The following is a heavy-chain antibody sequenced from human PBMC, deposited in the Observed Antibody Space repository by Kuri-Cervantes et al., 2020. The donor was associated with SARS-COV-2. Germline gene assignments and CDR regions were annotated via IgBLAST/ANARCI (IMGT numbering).Heavy chain of an antibody. CDR2: IIPCSGNT. J-gene: IGHJ3*02. CDR3: AAVSLISEWCDAFDI. V-gene: IGHV1-58*02. Sequence: SVKVSCKASGFTFTSSSMQWVRQAPGQGLEWMGWIIPCSGNTNYAQKFQDRVTITRDMSTNTVYMELSSLRSEATAEYYWAAVSLISEWCDAFDIWGQGGMVTVSS. CDR1: GFTFTSSS. D-gene: IGHD3-3*01.